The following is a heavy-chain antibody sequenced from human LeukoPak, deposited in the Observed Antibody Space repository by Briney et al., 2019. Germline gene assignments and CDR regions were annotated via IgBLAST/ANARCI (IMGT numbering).Heavy chain of an antibody. Sequence: KPGGSLRLSCAASGFSFSSFSMNWVRQAPGKGLEWVSYISGGSSFTYYVDSVKGRFTISRDNAKNSLYLQMNSLRAEDTAVYFCARERLGDDIYFDLWGRGTLVTVSS. J-gene: IGHJ2*01. CDR3: ARERLGDDIYFDL. D-gene: IGHD3-3*01. CDR2: ISGGSSFT. CDR1: GFSFSSFS. V-gene: IGHV3-21*01.